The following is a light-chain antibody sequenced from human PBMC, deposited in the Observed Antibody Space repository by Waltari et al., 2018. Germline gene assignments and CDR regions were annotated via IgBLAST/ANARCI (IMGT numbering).Light chain of an antibody. CDR1: QSVSSN. J-gene: IGKJ1*01. CDR3: QQYNNWPPMT. Sequence: EVVMTQSPATLFVSPGERATLPCRASQSVSSNLTLYQQKPGQAPRLLISDASTRATGIPARFSGSGSGTEFTLTISSLQSEDFAVYYCQQYNNWPPMTFGQGTKVEIK. V-gene: IGKV3-15*01. CDR2: DAS.